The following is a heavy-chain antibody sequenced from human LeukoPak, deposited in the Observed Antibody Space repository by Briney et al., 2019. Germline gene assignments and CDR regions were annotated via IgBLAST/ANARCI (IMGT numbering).Heavy chain of an antibody. CDR1: GFTFSSYS. CDR3: AGDCSGGSCYYPFDYYYYGMDV. J-gene: IGHJ6*02. Sequence: PGGSLRLSCAASGFTFSSYSMNWVRQAPGKGLEGVSSISSRSSYIYYADSVKGRFTISRDNAKNSLYLQMNSLRAEDTAVYYCAGDCSGGSCYYPFDYYYYGMDVWGQGTTVTVSS. D-gene: IGHD2-15*01. CDR2: ISSRSSYI. V-gene: IGHV3-21*01.